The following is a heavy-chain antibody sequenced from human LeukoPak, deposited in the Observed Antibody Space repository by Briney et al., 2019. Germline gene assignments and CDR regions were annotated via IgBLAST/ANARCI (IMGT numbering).Heavy chain of an antibody. Sequence: ASVKVSCKVSGYTLTELSMHWVRQAPGKGLEWMGGFDPEDGETIYAQKFQGRVTMTEDTSTDTAYMELSSLRSEDTAVYYCATGTGIVGATVWGLADYWGQGTLVTVSS. D-gene: IGHD1-26*01. CDR1: GYTLTELS. CDR3: ATGTGIVGATVWGLADY. V-gene: IGHV1-24*01. CDR2: FDPEDGET. J-gene: IGHJ4*02.